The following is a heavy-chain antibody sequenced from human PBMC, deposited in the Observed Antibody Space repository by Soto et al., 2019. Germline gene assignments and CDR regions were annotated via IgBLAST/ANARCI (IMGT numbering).Heavy chain of an antibody. Sequence: PGESLKISCKGSGYSFTTFWIACVRQMPGKGLEWMGLIYPGDFDTRYSPSFQGQVTISADKSISTAYLQWSSLKASDTAMYYCARRLSTLDPYYFEYWGQGTMVTVSS. CDR3: ARRLSTLDPYYFEY. CDR2: IYPGDFDT. J-gene: IGHJ4*02. CDR1: GYSFTTFW. V-gene: IGHV5-51*01.